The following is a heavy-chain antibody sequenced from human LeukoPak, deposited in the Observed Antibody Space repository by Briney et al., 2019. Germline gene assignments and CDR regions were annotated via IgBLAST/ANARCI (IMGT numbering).Heavy chain of an antibody. Sequence: SETLSLTCTVSGGSISSYYWSWIRQPPGKGLEWIGYIYYSGSTNYNPSLKSRVTISVDTSKNQFSLKLSSVTAADTAVYYCAVTYYYDRGGFDYWGQGTLVTVSP. CDR3: AVTYYYDRGGFDY. V-gene: IGHV4-59*01. CDR1: GGSISSYY. J-gene: IGHJ4*02. D-gene: IGHD3-10*02. CDR2: IYYSGST.